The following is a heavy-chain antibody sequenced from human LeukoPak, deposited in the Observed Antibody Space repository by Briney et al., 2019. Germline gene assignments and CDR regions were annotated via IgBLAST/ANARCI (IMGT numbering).Heavy chain of an antibody. CDR3: ARDSSGWYRSNWFDP. CDR1: GGTFSSYA. J-gene: IGHJ5*02. Sequence: SVKVSWKASGGTFSSYAISWVRQAPGQGLEWMGGIIPIFGTANYAQKFQGRVTITADKSTSTAYMELSSLRSEDTAVYYCARDSSGWYRSNWFDPWGQGTLVTVSS. D-gene: IGHD6-19*01. V-gene: IGHV1-69*06. CDR2: IIPIFGTA.